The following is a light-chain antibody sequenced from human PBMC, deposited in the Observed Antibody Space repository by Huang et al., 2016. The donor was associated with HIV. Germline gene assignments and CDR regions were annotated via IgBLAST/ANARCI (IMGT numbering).Light chain of an antibody. CDR3: QQYDSTPLT. J-gene: IGKJ1*01. Sequence: DIQMTQSPSSLSASVGDRVTITCRASQGVATSLAWYQQEPGKAPKLLLFAASRLQIGVPSRFSGSASGTDYTLTISSLQPEDFATYYCQQYDSTPLTFGQGTKVEIK. V-gene: IGKV1-NL1*01. CDR1: QGVATS. CDR2: AAS.